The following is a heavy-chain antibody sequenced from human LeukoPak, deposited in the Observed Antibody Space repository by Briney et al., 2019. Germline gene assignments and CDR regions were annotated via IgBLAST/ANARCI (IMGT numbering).Heavy chain of an antibody. D-gene: IGHD2-2*01. J-gene: IGHJ3*02. CDR3: ARDGGLVVPAAIGAFDI. V-gene: IGHV3-7*01. CDR1: GFTFSSYW. Sequence: PGGSLRLSCAASGFTFSSYWMSWVRQAPGKGLEWVANIKHDGSEKYYVDSVKGRFTISRDNAKNSLYLQMNSLRAEDTAVYYCARDGGLVVPAAIGAFDIWGQGTMVTVSS. CDR2: IKHDGSEK.